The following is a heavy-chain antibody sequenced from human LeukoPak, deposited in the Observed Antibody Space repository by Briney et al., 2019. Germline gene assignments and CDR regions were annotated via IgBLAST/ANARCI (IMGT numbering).Heavy chain of an antibody. J-gene: IGHJ3*02. CDR1: GGSISSYY. Sequence: SETLSLTCTVSGGSISSYYWSWIRQPPGKGLEWIGYIYYSGSTNYNPSLKSRVTISVDTSKNQFSLKLSSVTAADTAVYYCARSLTVSPPPDAFDIWGQGTMVTVSS. D-gene: IGHD4-17*01. V-gene: IGHV4-59*01. CDR2: IYYSGST. CDR3: ARSLTVSPPPDAFDI.